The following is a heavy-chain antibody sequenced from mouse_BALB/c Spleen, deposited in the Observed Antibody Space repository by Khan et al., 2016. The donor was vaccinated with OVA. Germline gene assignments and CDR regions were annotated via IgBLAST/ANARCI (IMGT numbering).Heavy chain of an antibody. Sequence: EVQLQESGTVLARPGASVKMSCKASGYTFTSYWMHWVKQRPGQGLEWIGAIYPGNSDTNYNQKFKGKAKLTAVTSTSTAYLELNSLSNEDSAVYYCTRNGFGNYGSWDYWGQGTTLTVSS. CDR3: TRNGFGNYGSWDY. CDR2: IYPGNSDT. D-gene: IGHD2-1*01. CDR1: GYTFTSYW. V-gene: IGHV1-5*01. J-gene: IGHJ2*01.